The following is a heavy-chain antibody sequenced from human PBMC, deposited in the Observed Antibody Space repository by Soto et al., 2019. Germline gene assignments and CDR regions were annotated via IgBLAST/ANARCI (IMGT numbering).Heavy chain of an antibody. J-gene: IGHJ6*03. D-gene: IGHD6-13*01. CDR1: GRSFSGYY. CDR2: INHGGGT. CDR3: TRGRPVEGSSWINYYYMDV. V-gene: IGHV4-34*01. Sequence: SVTLSLTCGVYGRSFSGYYWSWIRQPPRRGLEWIGEINHGGGTNYNPSLKSRVTISIDTSKNQLSLKLSSVTAADTAVYYCTRGRPVEGSSWINYYYMDVWGKGTTVTVSS.